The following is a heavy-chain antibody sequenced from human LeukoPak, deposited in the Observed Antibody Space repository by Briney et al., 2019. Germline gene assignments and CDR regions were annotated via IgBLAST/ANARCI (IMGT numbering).Heavy chain of an antibody. J-gene: IGHJ3*02. Sequence: ASVKVSCKASGGTFSSYTISWVRQAPRQGREWRGRIIPILGIANYAQKFQGRVTITADKSTSTAYMELSSLRSEDTAVYYCAREMVWDSSPSFDIWGQGTMVTVSS. D-gene: IGHD6-13*01. CDR2: IIPILGIA. CDR3: AREMVWDSSPSFDI. V-gene: IGHV1-69*04. CDR1: GGTFSSYT.